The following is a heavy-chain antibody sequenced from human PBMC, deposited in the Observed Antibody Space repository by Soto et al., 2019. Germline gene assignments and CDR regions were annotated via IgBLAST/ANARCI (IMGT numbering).Heavy chain of an antibody. V-gene: IGHV4-30-4*01. D-gene: IGHD5-12*01. Sequence: PSETLSLTCTVSGGSISSGDYYWSWIRQPPGKGLEWIGYIYYSGSTYYNPSLKSRVTISVDTSKNQFSLKLSSVTAADTAVYYCAGIRGRRWLQLRLFDIWGQGTMVTVSS. CDR2: IYYSGST. CDR1: GGSISSGDYY. J-gene: IGHJ3*02. CDR3: AGIRGRRWLQLRLFDI.